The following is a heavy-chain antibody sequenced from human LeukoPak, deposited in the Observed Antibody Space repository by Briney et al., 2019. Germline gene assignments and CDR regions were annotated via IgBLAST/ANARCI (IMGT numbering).Heavy chain of an antibody. CDR2: IYISGST. CDR3: ARGRRVRGVSGFDY. V-gene: IGHV4-4*07. J-gene: IGHJ4*02. D-gene: IGHD3-10*01. Sequence: SETLSLTCTVSGGSISSYYWSWIRQPAGKGLEWIGRIYISGSTNYNPSLKSRVTMSVDTSKNQFSLKLSSVTAADTAVYYCARGRRVRGVSGFDYWGQGTLVTVSS. CDR1: GGSISSYY.